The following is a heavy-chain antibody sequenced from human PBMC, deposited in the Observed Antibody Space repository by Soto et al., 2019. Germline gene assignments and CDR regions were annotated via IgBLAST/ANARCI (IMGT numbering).Heavy chain of an antibody. CDR1: GGTFSSYA. Sequence: QVQLVQSGAEVKKPGSSVKVSCKASGGTFSSYAISWVRQAPGQVLEWMGGIIPIFGTANYAQKFQGRVTITADXXXXXXXMXXXXLRSEDTAVYYCARGSGYSSSWYFNWFDPWGKGTLVTVSS. J-gene: IGHJ5*02. CDR3: ARGSGYSSSWYFNWFDP. D-gene: IGHD6-13*01. CDR2: IIPIFGTA. V-gene: IGHV1-69*01.